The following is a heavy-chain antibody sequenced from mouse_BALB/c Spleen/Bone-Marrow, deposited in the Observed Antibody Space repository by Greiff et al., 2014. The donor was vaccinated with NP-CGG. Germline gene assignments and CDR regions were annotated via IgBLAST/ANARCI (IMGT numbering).Heavy chain of an antibody. Sequence: QVQLKESGPGLVAPSQSLSITCTVSEFSLTSYGVHWVRQPPGKGLEWLGVIWAGGSTNYNSALMSRLSISKDNSKSQVFLKMNSLQTDDTAMYYCARGGSSRAWFACWGQGTLVTVSA. CDR3: ARGGSSRAWFAC. J-gene: IGHJ3*01. D-gene: IGHD1-1*01. CDR1: EFSLTSYG. CDR2: IWAGGST. V-gene: IGHV2-9*02.